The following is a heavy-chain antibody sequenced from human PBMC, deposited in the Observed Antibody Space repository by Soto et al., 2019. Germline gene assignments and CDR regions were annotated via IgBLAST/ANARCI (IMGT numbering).Heavy chain of an antibody. V-gene: IGHV1-18*01. J-gene: IGHJ4*02. CDR3: ARDSEDSSSWSTPFDY. CDR2: ISAYNGNT. CDR1: GYTFTSYG. D-gene: IGHD6-13*01. Sequence: ASVKVSCKASGYTFTSYGISWVRQAPGQGLEWMGWISAYNGNTNYAQKLQGRVTMTTDTSTSTAYMELRSLRSDDTAVYYSARDSEDSSSWSTPFDYWGQGTLVTVSS.